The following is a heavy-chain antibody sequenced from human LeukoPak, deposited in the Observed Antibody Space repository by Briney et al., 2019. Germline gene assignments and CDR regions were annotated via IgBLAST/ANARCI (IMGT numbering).Heavy chain of an antibody. CDR2: IRSKANSYAT. D-gene: IGHD3-22*01. V-gene: IGHV3-73*01. CDR3: TRPSYDSSGYRPFDY. J-gene: IGHJ4*02. Sequence: GGSLRLSCAASGFTFSSYSMNWVRQASGKGLEWVGRIRSKANSYATAYAASVKGRFTISRDDSKNTAYLQMNSLKTEDTAVYYCTRPSYDSSGYRPFDYWGQGTLVTVSS. CDR1: GFTFSSYS.